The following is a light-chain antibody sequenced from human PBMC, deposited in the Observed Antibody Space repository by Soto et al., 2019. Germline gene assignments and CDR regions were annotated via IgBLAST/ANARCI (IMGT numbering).Light chain of an antibody. V-gene: IGKV3-11*01. Sequence: EIVLTQSPATLSLSPGERATLSCRASQSVGSYLAWYQQKPGRAPRLLIYDASNRATGIPARFSGGGSGTDFALTICRLEPEDFAVYYCQQRSNWPWTFGQGTKVEIK. J-gene: IGKJ1*01. CDR1: QSVGSY. CDR2: DAS. CDR3: QQRSNWPWT.